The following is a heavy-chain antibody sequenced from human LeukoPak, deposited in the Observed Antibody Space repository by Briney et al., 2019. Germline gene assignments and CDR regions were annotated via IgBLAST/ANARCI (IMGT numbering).Heavy chain of an antibody. CDR2: IIPIFGTA. Sequence: ASVKVSCKASGGTFSSYAISWVRQAPGQGLEWMGGIIPIFGTANYAQKFQGRVTITADESTSTAYMELSSLRSEDTAVYYCARDDGRYDFWSGYYSGYGMDVWGQGTTVTVSS. CDR1: GGTFSSYA. D-gene: IGHD3-3*01. CDR3: ARDDGRYDFWSGYYSGYGMDV. J-gene: IGHJ6*02. V-gene: IGHV1-69*13.